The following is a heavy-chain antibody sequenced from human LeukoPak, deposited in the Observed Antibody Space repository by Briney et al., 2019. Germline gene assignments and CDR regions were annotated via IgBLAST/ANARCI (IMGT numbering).Heavy chain of an antibody. V-gene: IGHV4-61*02. CDR1: GGSISSGSYY. D-gene: IGHD6-13*01. Sequence: SETLSLTCTVSGGSISSGSYYWSWIRQPAGMGLEWIGRIYTSGSTNYNPSLKSRVTISVDTSKNQFSLKLSSVTAADTAVYYCASTDSSSWSYWGQGTLVTVSS. CDR2: IYTSGST. J-gene: IGHJ4*02. CDR3: ASTDSSSWSY.